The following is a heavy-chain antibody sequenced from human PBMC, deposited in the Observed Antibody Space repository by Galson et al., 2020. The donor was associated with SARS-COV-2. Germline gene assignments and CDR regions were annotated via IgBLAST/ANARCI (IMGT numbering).Heavy chain of an antibody. D-gene: IGHD3-22*01. CDR2: IYYSGST. CDR1: GGSISSSSYY. Sequence: SETLSLTCTVSGGSISSSSYYWGWIRQPPGKGLEWIGSIYYSGSTYYNPSLTSRVTISVDTSKNQSSLKLSSVTAADTAVDYCASFYYDSGGYDYYVEYWGQGTLFTVSS. V-gene: IGHV4-39*01. J-gene: IGHJ4*02. CDR3: ASFYYDSGGYDYYVEY.